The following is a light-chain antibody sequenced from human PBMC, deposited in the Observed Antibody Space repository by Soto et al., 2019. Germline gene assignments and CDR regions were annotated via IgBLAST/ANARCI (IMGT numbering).Light chain of an antibody. J-gene: IGKJ1*01. Sequence: EIVLTQSPGSLSLSPGERATLSCRASQSVDSSFFAWYQKKPGQAPRLLIYGASKRATGIPDRFSGSGSGTDFTLTISRLEPEVFAVYYCQQYVSSVTFGQGTKVEIK. CDR2: GAS. V-gene: IGKV3-20*01. CDR1: QSVDSSF. CDR3: QQYVSSVT.